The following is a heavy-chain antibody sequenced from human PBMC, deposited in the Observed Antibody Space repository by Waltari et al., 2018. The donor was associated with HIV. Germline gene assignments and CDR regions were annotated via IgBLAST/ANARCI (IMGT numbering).Heavy chain of an antibody. D-gene: IGHD2-2*01. CDR2: ITHSGYDT. Sequence: EVQLLESGGGLVQPGRSLRVSCAASGFAFETFALSWVRQAPGKWRELVSTITHSGYDTYYGDSVEGRFTNARDTSKNILYLQMNSLRADDTATYFCARDPPIAIRPAVIAAFDPRGQGTVVTVSA. CDR1: GFAFETFA. CDR3: ARDPPIAIRPAVIAAFDP. J-gene: IGHJ5*02. V-gene: IGHV3-23*01.